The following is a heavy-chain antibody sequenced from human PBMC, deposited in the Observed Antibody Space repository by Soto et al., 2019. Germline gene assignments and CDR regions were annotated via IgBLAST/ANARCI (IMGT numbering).Heavy chain of an antibody. CDR3: ARAPPSYCSGGSCYSHYYMDV. CDR2: ISSSSSYI. CDR1: GFTFSSYS. V-gene: IGHV3-21*01. Sequence: GGSLRLSCAASGFTFSSYSMNSVRQAPGKGLERVSSISSSSSYIYYADSVKGRFTISRDNAKNSLYLQMNSLRAEDTAVYYCARAPPSYCSGGSCYSHYYMDVWGKGTTVTVSS. J-gene: IGHJ6*03. D-gene: IGHD2-15*01.